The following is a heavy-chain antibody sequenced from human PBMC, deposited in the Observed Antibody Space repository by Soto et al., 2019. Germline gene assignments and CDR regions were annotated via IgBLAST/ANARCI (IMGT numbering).Heavy chain of an antibody. Sequence: ASVKVSCKASGYTFTSYYMHWVRQAPGQGLEWMGIINPSGGSTSYAQKFQGRVTMTRDTSTSTAYMELSSLRSDDTAVYYCARIASALRFLEWLQRSSHYYMDVWVKGTTVTVSS. CDR2: INPSGGST. D-gene: IGHD3-3*01. CDR1: GYTFTSYY. V-gene: IGHV1-46*01. J-gene: IGHJ6*03. CDR3: ARIASALRFLEWLQRSSHYYMDV.